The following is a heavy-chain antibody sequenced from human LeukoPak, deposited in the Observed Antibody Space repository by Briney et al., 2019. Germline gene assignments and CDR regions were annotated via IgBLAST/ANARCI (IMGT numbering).Heavy chain of an antibody. CDR3: ARRARGSGRYQKFYYQYYDMDV. J-gene: IGHJ6*02. V-gene: IGHV5-51*01. Sequence: GESLKISCKGSGYSFPNFWIGWVRQMPGKGLEWIGIIYPGDSETTYSPPFQGQVTISADKSISTAYLQWSSLKASDTAMYYCARRARGSGRYQKFYYQYYDMDVWGQGTTVTVSS. CDR2: IYPGDSET. D-gene: IGHD3-10*01. CDR1: GYSFPNFW.